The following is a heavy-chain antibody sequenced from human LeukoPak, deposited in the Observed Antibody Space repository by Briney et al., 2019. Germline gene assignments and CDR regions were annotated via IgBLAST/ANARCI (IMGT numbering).Heavy chain of an antibody. J-gene: IGHJ5*02. CDR2: IYHTGSA. D-gene: IGHD2-2*01. Sequence: SETLSLTCSVSGYSFTSGHYWGWIRQPPGKGLEWIANIYHTGSAHYNPSLESRVTISVDTSKNQFSLKLSSVTAADTAVYYCAIHIVVVPAAKKKNWFDPWGQGTLVTVSS. CDR3: AIHIVVVPAAKKKNWFDP. V-gene: IGHV4-38-2*01. CDR1: GYSFTSGHY.